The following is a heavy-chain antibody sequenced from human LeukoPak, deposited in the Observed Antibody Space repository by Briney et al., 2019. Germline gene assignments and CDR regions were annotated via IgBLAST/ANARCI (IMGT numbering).Heavy chain of an antibody. D-gene: IGHD3-10*01. V-gene: IGHV3-53*01. CDR1: GFTVSSNY. J-gene: IGHJ3*02. CDR3: AKTMVRDPDAFDI. Sequence: AGGSLRLSCAASGFTVSSNYMSWVRQAPGKGLEWVSVIYSGGSTYYADSVKGRFTISRDNSKNTLYLQMNSLRAEDTAVYYCAKTMVRDPDAFDIWGQGTMVTVSS. CDR2: IYSGGST.